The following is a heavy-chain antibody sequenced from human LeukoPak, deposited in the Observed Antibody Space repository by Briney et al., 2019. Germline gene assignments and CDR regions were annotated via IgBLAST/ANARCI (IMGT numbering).Heavy chain of an antibody. CDR1: GFTFSDYY. CDR3: AKASGYCSSTTSCYLYFDY. J-gene: IGHJ4*02. V-gene: IGHV3-23*01. CDR2: INNSGGST. Sequence: PGGSLRLSCAASGFTFSDYYMSWIRQAPGKGLEWVSGINNSGGSTYYADSVKGRFTISRDNSKNTLYLQMNSLRDEDTAVHYCAKASGYCSSTTSCYLYFDYWGQGTLVTVSS. D-gene: IGHD2-2*01.